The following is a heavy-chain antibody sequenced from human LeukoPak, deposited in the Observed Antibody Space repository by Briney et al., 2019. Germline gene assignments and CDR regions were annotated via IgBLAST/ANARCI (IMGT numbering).Heavy chain of an antibody. V-gene: IGHV3-7*03. CDR3: ARAPGYYYDSSGYYLRSVYFDY. J-gene: IGHJ4*02. CDR1: GFTFSSYW. Sequence: GGSLRLSCAASGFTFSSYWMSWVRQAPGKGLEWVANIKQDGSEKYYVDSVKGRFTISRDNSKNTLYLQMNSLRAEDTAVYYCARAPGYYYDSSGYYLRSVYFDYWGQGTLVTVSS. CDR2: IKQDGSEK. D-gene: IGHD3-22*01.